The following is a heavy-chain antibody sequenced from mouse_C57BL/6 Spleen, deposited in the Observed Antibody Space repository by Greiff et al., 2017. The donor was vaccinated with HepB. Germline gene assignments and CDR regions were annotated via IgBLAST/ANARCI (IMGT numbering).Heavy chain of an antibody. Sequence: QVQLKESGAELARPGASVKLSCKASGYTFTSYGISWVKQRTGQGLEWIGEIYPRSGNTYYNEKFKGKATLTADKSSSTAYMELRSLTSEDSAVYFCARFGNLGYWGQGTTLTVSS. CDR1: GYTFTSYG. CDR3: ARFGNLGY. V-gene: IGHV1-81*01. J-gene: IGHJ2*01. D-gene: IGHD1-1*02. CDR2: IYPRSGNT.